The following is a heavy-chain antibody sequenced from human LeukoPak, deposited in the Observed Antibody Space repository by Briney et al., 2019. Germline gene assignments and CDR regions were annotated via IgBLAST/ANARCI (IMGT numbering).Heavy chain of an antibody. J-gene: IGHJ4*02. D-gene: IGHD6-13*01. CDR2: ISYDGSNK. V-gene: IGHV3-30*01. Sequence: AGGSLRLSCAASGFTFSSYAMHWVRQAPGKGLEWVAVISYDGSNKYYADSVKGRLTISRDNSKNTLYLQMNSLRAEDTAVYYCARFGAATGDYLIDYWGQGTLVTVSS. CDR1: GFTFSSYA. CDR3: ARFGAATGDYLIDY.